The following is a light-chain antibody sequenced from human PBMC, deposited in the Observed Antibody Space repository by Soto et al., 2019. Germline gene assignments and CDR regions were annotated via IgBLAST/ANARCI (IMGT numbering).Light chain of an antibody. CDR2: AAS. V-gene: IGKV1-8*01. CDR1: QGISSY. Sequence: QMTQSPSSLSASTGDRVTITCRASQGISSYLAWYQQKPGKAPKLLIYAASSLQSGVPSRFSGSGSGTDFTLTISSLQPEDFATYYCQQCNTFWTFGQGTKVDIK. CDR3: QQCNTFWT. J-gene: IGKJ1*01.